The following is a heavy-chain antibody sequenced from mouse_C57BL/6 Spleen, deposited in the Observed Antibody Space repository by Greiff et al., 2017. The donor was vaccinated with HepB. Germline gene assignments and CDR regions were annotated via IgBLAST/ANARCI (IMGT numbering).Heavy chain of an antibody. Sequence: QVQLQQSGAELVRPGSSVKLSCKASGYTFTSYWMDWVKQRPGQGLEWIGNIYPSDSETHYNHKFKDKATLTVDKSSSTAYMQLSSLTSEDSAVYYCARLGEDTVVATAGYYYAMDYWGQGTSVTVSS. CDR3: ARLGEDTVVATAGYYYAMDY. CDR1: GYTFTSYW. D-gene: IGHD1-1*01. J-gene: IGHJ4*01. CDR2: IYPSDSET. V-gene: IGHV1-61*01.